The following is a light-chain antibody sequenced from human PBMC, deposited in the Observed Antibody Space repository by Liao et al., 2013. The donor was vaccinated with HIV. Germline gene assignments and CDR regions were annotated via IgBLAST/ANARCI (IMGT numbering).Light chain of an antibody. CDR3: QAWAGSTMNV. CDR2: QDT. J-gene: IGLJ1*01. V-gene: IGLV3-1*01. CDR1: KLGNKF. Sequence: SYELTQPPSVSVSPGQTAIITCSGDKLGNKFVCWYQQKPGQSPVLVIDQDTKRPSGIPERFSGSNSGNTATLTISGTQAVDEADYYCQAWAGSTMNVFGPGTKVTVL.